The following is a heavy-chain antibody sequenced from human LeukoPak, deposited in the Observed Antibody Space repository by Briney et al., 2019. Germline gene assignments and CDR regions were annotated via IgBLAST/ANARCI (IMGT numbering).Heavy chain of an antibody. CDR3: ARDRVEDIVVVPAPWWFDP. D-gene: IGHD2-2*01. CDR1: GFTFSSYS. J-gene: IGHJ5*02. CDR2: ISSSSSYI. V-gene: IGHV3-21*01. Sequence: PGGSLRLSCAASGFTFSSYSMNWVRQAPGKGLEWVSSISSSSSYIYYADSVKGRFTISRDNAKNSLYLQMNSLRAEDTAVYYCARDRVEDIVVVPAPWWFDPWGQGTLVTVSS.